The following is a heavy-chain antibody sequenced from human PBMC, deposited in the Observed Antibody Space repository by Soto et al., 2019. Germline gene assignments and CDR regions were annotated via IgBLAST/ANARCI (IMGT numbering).Heavy chain of an antibody. J-gene: IGHJ6*02. V-gene: IGHV1-69*12. CDR3: ARVLAAAANYYYYGMDV. CDR1: GGTFSSYA. D-gene: IGHD6-13*01. CDR2: IIPIFGTA. Sequence: QVQLVQSGAEVKKPGSSVKVSCKASGGTFSSYAISWVRQAPGQGLEWMGGIIPIFGTANYAQKFQGRVTITADESTSTAYMELSSLRSEDTAVYYCARVLAAAANYYYYGMDVWGQGTTVTVSS.